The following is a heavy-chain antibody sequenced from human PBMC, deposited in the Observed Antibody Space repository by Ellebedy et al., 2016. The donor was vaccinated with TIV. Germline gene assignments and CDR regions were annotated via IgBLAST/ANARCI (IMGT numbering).Heavy chain of an antibody. CDR2: IYSGGST. D-gene: IGHD2-8*02. CDR3: AREAGGYNYGMDV. J-gene: IGHJ6*02. Sequence: PGGSLRLSCAASGFTVSSNYMSWVRQAPGKGLEWVSVIYSGGSTYYADSVKGRFTISRDNSKNTLYLQMNSLRAEDTAVYYCAREAGGYNYGMDVWGQGTTVTVSS. V-gene: IGHV3-66*01. CDR1: GFTVSSNY.